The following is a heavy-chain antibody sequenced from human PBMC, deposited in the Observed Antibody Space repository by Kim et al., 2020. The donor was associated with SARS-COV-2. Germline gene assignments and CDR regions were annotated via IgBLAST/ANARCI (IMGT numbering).Heavy chain of an antibody. J-gene: IGHJ4*01. CDR1: GFTFTNHW. Sequence: GGSLRLSCAASGFTFTNHWMHWVRQAPGRGLEWVARIDFGGSVISYADSEQGRFTISRDNAKNTVYLEMSSLRAEDTAVYYCVRLLWVSGYDYWGQGTLVTVSS. CDR2: IDFGGSVI. D-gene: IGHD3-9*01. V-gene: IGHV3-74*01. CDR3: VRLLWVSGYDY.